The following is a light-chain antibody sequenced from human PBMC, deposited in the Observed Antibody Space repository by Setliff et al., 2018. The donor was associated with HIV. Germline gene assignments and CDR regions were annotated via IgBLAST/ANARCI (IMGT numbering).Light chain of an antibody. CDR3: CSYTSSSTLDV. CDR2: DVS. J-gene: IGLJ1*01. CDR1: SSDVGGYNY. Sequence: QSALAQPASVSGSPGQSITISCTGTSSDVGGYNYVSWYQQHPGKAPKLMIYDVSDRPSGVSNRFSGSRSGNTASLTISGLQAEDEADYYCCSYTSSSTLDVFGTWTKVTVL. V-gene: IGLV2-14*03.